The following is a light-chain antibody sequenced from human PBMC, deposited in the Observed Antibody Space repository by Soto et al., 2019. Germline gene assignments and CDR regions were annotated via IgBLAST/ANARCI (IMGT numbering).Light chain of an antibody. CDR2: GAS. CDR1: QTINNN. Sequence: VMTQAPATLSVSPGERATLSCRASQTINNNVAWYQLKDGQVPRLVIYGASTRATDIPARFSGSGSGTEFTLTINSLQSEDFAVYFCQQYNNWPRTFGQGTKVDIK. CDR3: QQYNNWPRT. J-gene: IGKJ1*01. V-gene: IGKV3-15*01.